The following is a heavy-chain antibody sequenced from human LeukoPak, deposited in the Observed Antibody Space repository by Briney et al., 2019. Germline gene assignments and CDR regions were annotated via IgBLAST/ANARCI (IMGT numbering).Heavy chain of an antibody. D-gene: IGHD5-12*01. J-gene: IGHJ4*02. CDR1: GFTFSSYS. V-gene: IGHV3-21*01. Sequence: GGSLRLSCAASGFTFSSYSMNWVRQAPGKGLEWVSSISSGSTYIYYADSVRGRFTISRDNAKNSLHLQMNSLRAEDTALYYCARAEGYGAIDYWGQGTLVTVSS. CDR3: ARAEGYGAIDY. CDR2: ISSGSTYI.